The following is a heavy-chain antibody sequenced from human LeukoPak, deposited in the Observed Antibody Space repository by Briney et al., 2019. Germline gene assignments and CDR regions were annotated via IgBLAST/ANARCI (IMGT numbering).Heavy chain of an antibody. D-gene: IGHD6-19*01. Sequence: GRFTISRDNSKNTLSLQMNGLRPEDTAVYYCAKEVVAGTGYWGQGTLVTVSS. V-gene: IGHV3-23*01. J-gene: IGHJ4*02. CDR3: AKEVVAGTGY.